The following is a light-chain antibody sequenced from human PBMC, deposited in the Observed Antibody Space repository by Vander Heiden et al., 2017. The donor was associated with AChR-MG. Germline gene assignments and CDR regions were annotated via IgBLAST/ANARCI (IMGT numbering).Light chain of an antibody. V-gene: IGLV1-44*01. Sequence: QSVLAQPPSASGTPGQRVTVSCSGSSSNIGSNSVNWYQQVPGRAPKLLIHSDDHRPSGVPDRFSGSRSGTSASLAITGLQSEDEAVYCCATWDDSLTAYFFGPGTTVTVL. CDR3: ATWDDSLTAYF. J-gene: IGLJ1*01. CDR2: SDD. CDR1: SSNIGSNS.